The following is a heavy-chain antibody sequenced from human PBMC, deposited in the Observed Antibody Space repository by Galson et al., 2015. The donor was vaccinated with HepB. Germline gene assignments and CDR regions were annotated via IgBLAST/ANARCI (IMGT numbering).Heavy chain of an antibody. J-gene: IGHJ5*02. CDR1: GDSFTSHF. Sequence: SVKVSCKAFGDSFTSHFIHWVRQAPGQGPEWMGVIFSSGGRTNYAQNFQGRVTMTRDTSTNTVYMDLTSLNSEDTAVYYFARDRPGDYAGSWFDPWGQGNLVTVSP. D-gene: IGHD4-17*01. CDR2: IFSSGGRT. CDR3: ARDRPGDYAGSWFDP. V-gene: IGHV1-46*01.